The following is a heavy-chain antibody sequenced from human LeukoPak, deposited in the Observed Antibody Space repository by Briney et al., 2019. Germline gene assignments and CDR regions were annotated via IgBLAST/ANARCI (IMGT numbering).Heavy chain of an antibody. CDR2: ISWDGGST. J-gene: IGHJ4*02. CDR3: AKAMGWEYSSSALFDY. D-gene: IGHD6-6*01. V-gene: IGHV3-43*01. Sequence: PGGSLRLSCAASGFTFDDYTMHWVRQAPGKGLEWVSLISWDGGSTYYADSVKGRFTISRDNAKNSLYLQMNSLRAEDMALYYCAKAMGWEYSSSALFDYWGQGTLVTVSS. CDR1: GFTFDDYT.